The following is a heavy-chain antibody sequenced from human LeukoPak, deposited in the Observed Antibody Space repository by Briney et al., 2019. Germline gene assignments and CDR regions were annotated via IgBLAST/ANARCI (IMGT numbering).Heavy chain of an antibody. CDR1: GFTFSSYS. CDR2: ISSSSSYI. V-gene: IGHV3-21*04. CDR3: AKDYSSSSGAFDI. Sequence: GGSLRLSCAASGFTFSSYSMNWVRQAPGKGLEWVSSISSSSSYIYYADSVKGRFTISRDNAKNSLYLQMNSLRAEDMALYYCAKDYSSSSGAFDIWGQGTMVTVSS. J-gene: IGHJ3*02. D-gene: IGHD6-6*01.